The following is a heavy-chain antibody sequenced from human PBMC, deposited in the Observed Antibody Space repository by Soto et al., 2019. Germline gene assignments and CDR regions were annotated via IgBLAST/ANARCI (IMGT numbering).Heavy chain of an antibody. CDR1: GGSISNVGYY. CDR2: IYYSGST. Sequence: PSETQSLTYTVSGGSISNVGYYWTWIRQHPGKGLEWIGYIYYSGSTYYNPSLKSRVTISVDTSKNQFSLKLSSVTAADTAVYYCARSVFPWGQGTLVTVSS. V-gene: IGHV4-31*03. J-gene: IGHJ5*02. CDR3: ARSVFP.